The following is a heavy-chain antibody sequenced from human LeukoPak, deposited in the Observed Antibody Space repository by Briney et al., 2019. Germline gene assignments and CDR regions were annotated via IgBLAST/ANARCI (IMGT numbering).Heavy chain of an antibody. CDR1: GFTFSSYS. J-gene: IGHJ4*02. CDR2: ISSSSSYI. CDR3: ARGGYSSSWYFPFDY. Sequence: KPGGTLRLSCTASGFTFSSYSMNWVRQAPGQGLEWVSSISSSSSYIYYADSVKSRFTISRDNAKNPLYPQMNSLRAEDNAAYYCARGGYSSSWYFPFDYWGQGTLVTVSS. D-gene: IGHD6-13*01. V-gene: IGHV3-21*01.